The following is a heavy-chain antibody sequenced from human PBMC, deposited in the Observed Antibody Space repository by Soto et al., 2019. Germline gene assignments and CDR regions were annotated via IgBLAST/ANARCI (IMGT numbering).Heavy chain of an antibody. V-gene: IGHV4-30-4*01. CDR2: IYYSGST. CDR1: GGSISSGDYY. CDR3: ARLPRIAAAGYYYYYGMDV. D-gene: IGHD6-13*01. Sequence: SETLSLTCTVSGGSISSGDYYWSWIRQPPGKGLEWIGYIYYSGSTKYNPSLKSRVTISVDTSKNQFSLKLSSVTAADTAVYYCARLPRIAAAGYYYYYGMDVWGQGTTVTVSS. J-gene: IGHJ6*02.